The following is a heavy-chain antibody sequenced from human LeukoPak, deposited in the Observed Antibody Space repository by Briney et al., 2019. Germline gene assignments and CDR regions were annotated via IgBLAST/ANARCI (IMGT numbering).Heavy chain of an antibody. CDR3: ARESYDSSGYLTY. CDR1: GYTFINYY. V-gene: IGHV1-46*01. D-gene: IGHD3-22*01. J-gene: IGHJ4*02. CDR2: IDPSGGST. Sequence: ASVKVSCKASGYTFINYYIHWVRQAPGQGLEWMEMIDPSGGSTISAQKFQGRVTMTRDTSTSTVYMELSSLRSEDTAVYYCARESYDSSGYLTYWGQGTLVTVSS.